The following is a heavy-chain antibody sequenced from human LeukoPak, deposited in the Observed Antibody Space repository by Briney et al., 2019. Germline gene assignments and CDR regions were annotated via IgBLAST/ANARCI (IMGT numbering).Heavy chain of an antibody. J-gene: IGHJ3*02. D-gene: IGHD5-18*01. CDR2: INPNSGGT. V-gene: IGHV1-2*02. Sequence: ASVKVSCKASGYTFTGYYMHWVRQAPGQGLEWMGWINPNSGGTNYAQKVQGRVTMTRDTSISTAYMELSRLRSDDTAVYYCARVNTAMAPSDAFDIWGQGTMVTVSS. CDR3: ARVNTAMAPSDAFDI. CDR1: GYTFTGYY.